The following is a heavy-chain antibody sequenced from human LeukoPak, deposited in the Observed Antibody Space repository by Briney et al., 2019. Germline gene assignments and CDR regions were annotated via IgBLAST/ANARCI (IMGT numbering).Heavy chain of an antibody. V-gene: IGHV4-39*07. CDR2: IYYSGST. J-gene: IGHJ6*02. Sequence: SETLSLTCTVSGGSISSSSYYWGWIRQPPGKGLEWIGSIYYSGSTYYNPSFKSRVTISVDTSKNQFSLKLNSVTAADTAVYYCARVSGSWYLNYYYYYGMDVWGQGTTVTVSS. CDR3: ARVSGSWYLNYYYYYGMDV. CDR1: GGSISSSSYY. D-gene: IGHD6-13*01.